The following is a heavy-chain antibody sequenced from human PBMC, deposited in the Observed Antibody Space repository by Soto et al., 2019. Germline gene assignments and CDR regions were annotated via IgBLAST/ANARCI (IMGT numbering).Heavy chain of an antibody. D-gene: IGHD3-10*01. V-gene: IGHV1-18*01. CDR1: GYTFTSYG. CDR3: ARDRADGARYYGSLTYYRKDY. CDR2: ISGYNGNT. Sequence: QVQLVQSGPEVKKPGASVKVSCKASGYTFTSYGISWVRQAPGQGLEWMGWISGYNGNTNYAQKLQGRLTMTTDTSTSTAYVELRSLTSDDTAVYYCARDRADGARYYGSLTYYRKDYWGQGTLVTVSP. J-gene: IGHJ4*02.